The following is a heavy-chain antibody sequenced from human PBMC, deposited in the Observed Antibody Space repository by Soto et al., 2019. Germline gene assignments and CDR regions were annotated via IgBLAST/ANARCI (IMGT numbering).Heavy chain of an antibody. CDR1: GGSISSYY. CDR3: ARAYSPSQQWTLYYYYYMDV. V-gene: IGHV4-59*01. Sequence: SETLSLTCTVSGGSISSYYWSWIRQPPGKGLEWIGYIYYSGSINYNPSLKSRVTISVDTSKNQFSLKLSSVTAADTAVYYCARAYSPSQQWTLYYYYYMDVWGKGTTVTVSS. CDR2: IYYSGSI. D-gene: IGHD6-19*01. J-gene: IGHJ6*03.